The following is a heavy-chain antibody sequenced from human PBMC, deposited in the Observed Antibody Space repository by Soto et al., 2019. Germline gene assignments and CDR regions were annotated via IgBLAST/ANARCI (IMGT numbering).Heavy chain of an antibody. V-gene: IGHV3-30-3*01. CDR2: ISYDGSNK. CDR1: GFTFSSYA. CDR3: ARGGPRYCSSTSCPLGDWFDP. D-gene: IGHD2-2*01. J-gene: IGHJ5*02. Sequence: QVQLVESGGGGVQPGRSLRLSCAASGFTFSSYAMHWVRQAPGKGLEWWAVISYDGSNKYYADSVKGRFTISRDNSKNTLYLQMNSLRAEDTAVYYCARGGPRYCSSTSCPLGDWFDPWGQGTLVTVSS.